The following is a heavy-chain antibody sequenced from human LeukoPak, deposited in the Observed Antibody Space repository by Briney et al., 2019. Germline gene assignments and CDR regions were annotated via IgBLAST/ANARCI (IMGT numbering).Heavy chain of an antibody. CDR3: ARDRRYFYDSSGQIDY. CDR2: INPNSGGT. CDR1: GYTFTGYY. J-gene: IGHJ4*02. V-gene: IGHV1-2*06. D-gene: IGHD3-22*01. Sequence: ASVKVSCKASGYTFTGYYMHWVRQAPGQGLEWMGRINPNSGGTNYAQKLQGRVTMTTDASTSTAYMELRSLRSDDTAVYYCARDRRYFYDSSGQIDYWGQGTLVTVSS.